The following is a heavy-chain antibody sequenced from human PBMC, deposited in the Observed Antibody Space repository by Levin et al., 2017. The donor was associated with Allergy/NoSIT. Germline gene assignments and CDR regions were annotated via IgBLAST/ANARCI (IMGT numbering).Heavy chain of an antibody. CDR3: HIAAAGFDFYMDV. CDR2: IRNSGST. J-gene: IGHJ6*03. D-gene: IGHD6-13*01. Sequence: SQTLSLTCTVSGGSISSGDYYWSWIRQPPGKGLEWIGYIRNSGSTYYNPSLKSRVTISVDTSKNQFSLKLRSVTAADTAVYYCHIAAAGFDFYMDVWGKGTTVAVSS. V-gene: IGHV4-30-4*01. CDR1: GGSISSGDYY.